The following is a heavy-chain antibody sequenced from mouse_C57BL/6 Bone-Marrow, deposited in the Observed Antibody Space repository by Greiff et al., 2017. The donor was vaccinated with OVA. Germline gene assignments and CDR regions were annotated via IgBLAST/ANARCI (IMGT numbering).Heavy chain of an antibody. D-gene: IGHD4-1*01. CDR3: ARDWDGFDY. V-gene: IGHV5-4*01. Sequence: EVKLVESGGGLVKPGGSLKLSCAASGFTFSSYAMSWVRQTPEKRLEWVATISDGGSYTYYPDNVKGRFTISRDNAKNNLYLQMSHLKSEDTAMYYCARDWDGFDYWGQGTTLTVPS. J-gene: IGHJ2*01. CDR2: ISDGGSYT. CDR1: GFTFSSYA.